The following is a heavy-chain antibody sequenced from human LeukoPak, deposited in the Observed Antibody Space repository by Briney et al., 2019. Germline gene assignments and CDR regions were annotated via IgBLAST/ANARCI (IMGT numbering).Heavy chain of an antibody. Sequence: PSQTLSLSCTVSAGSISSGGYYWRWIRQHPGKGLEWIGYIYYSGSTYYNPSLKSRVTISVDTSKNQFSLKLSSVTAADTAVYYCARDDGPARAYYGMDVWGQGTTVTVSS. CDR3: ARDDGPARAYYGMDV. J-gene: IGHJ6*02. V-gene: IGHV4-31*03. D-gene: IGHD2-15*01. CDR1: AGSISSGGYY. CDR2: IYYSGST.